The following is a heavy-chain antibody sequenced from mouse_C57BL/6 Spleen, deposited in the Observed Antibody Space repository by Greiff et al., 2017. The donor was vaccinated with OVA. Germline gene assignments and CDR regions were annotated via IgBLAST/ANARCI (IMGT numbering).Heavy chain of an antibody. D-gene: IGHD1-1*01. V-gene: IGHV5-9-1*02. CDR2: ISRAGDYT. Sequence: EVQLLQSGEGLVKPGGSLKLSCAASGFTFSSYAMSWVRQTPEKRLEWVAYISRAGDYTYYADTVKGRFTISRDNSRNTLYLQMSSLKSEDTAMYYGTRDPYGSSYSDFDVWGTGTTVTVSS. CDR3: TRDPYGSSYSDFDV. CDR1: GFTFSSYA. J-gene: IGHJ1*03.